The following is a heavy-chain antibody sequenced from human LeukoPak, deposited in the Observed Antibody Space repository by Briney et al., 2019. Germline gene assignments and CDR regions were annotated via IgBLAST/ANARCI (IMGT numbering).Heavy chain of an antibody. CDR2: ISGSGGST. CDR1: GFTFSSYA. CDR3: AKGGPKPDSYYDFWSGYHYGMDV. D-gene: IGHD3-3*01. V-gene: IGHV3-23*01. J-gene: IGHJ6*02. Sequence: GGSLRLSCAASGFTFSSYAMSWVRQAPGKGLEWVSAISGSGGSTYYADSVKGRFTISRDNSKNTLYLQMNSLRAEDTAVYYCAKGGPKPDSYYDFWSGYHYGMDVWGQGTTVTVSS.